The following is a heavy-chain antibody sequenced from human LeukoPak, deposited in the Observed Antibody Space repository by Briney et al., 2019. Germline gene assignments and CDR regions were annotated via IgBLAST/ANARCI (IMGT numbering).Heavy chain of an antibody. CDR1: GFTFSSSG. CDR2: ISYDGTTE. V-gene: IGHV3-30*03. CDR3: ARFVTGYLDP. J-gene: IGHJ5*02. Sequence: GGSLRLSCAASGFTFSSSGMHWVRQAPGKGLEWVAAISYDGTTEEYADSVKGRFTISRDNAKNTLYLQMNSLSAEDTAVYHCARFVTGYLDPWGQGTLVTVSS. D-gene: IGHD3-9*01.